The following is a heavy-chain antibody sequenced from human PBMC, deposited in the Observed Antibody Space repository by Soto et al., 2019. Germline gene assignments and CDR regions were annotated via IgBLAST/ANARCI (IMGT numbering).Heavy chain of an antibody. CDR3: ARALSTHMAVAGMGYFDS. CDR1: GGSFNNNAFS. Sequence: TLSLSCTVSGGSFNNNAFSWTWIRQHPGKGREGVGHLASSGTASYSPSLKRRVAISLDTSKNHFYLQLTSVTAADTAVYYCARALSTHMAVAGMGYFDSWGPGTLVTVSS. J-gene: IGHJ4*02. V-gene: IGHV4-31*03. CDR2: LASSGTA. D-gene: IGHD6-19*01.